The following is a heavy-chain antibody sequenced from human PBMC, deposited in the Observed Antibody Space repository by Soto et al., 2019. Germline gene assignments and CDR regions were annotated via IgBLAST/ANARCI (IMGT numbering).Heavy chain of an antibody. J-gene: IGHJ4*02. CDR2: IYYSGST. D-gene: IGHD4-17*01. CDR3: ARDCDYGDYGNYFDY. V-gene: IGHV4-31*03. CDR1: GGSISSGGYY. Sequence: NPSETLSLTCTVSGGSISSGGYYWSWIRQHPGKGLEWIGYIYYSGSTYYNPSLKSRVTISVDTSKNQFSLKLSSVTAADTAVYYCARDCDYGDYGNYFDYWGQGTLVTVSS.